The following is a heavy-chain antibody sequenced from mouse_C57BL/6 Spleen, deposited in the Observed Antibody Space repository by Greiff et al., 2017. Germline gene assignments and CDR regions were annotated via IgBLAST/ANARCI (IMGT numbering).Heavy chain of an antibody. J-gene: IGHJ2*01. CDR1: GFSLTSYG. Sequence: QVQLQQPGPGLVQPSQSLSITCTASGFSLTSYGVHWVRQSPGQGLEWLGVIWTGGSTAYNAAFISRLSISKDTSKSQVLFKMNSVQADDTAIYYCARTGPGYWGQGTTLTVSS. CDR3: ARTGPGY. V-gene: IGHV2-2*01. CDR2: IWTGGST.